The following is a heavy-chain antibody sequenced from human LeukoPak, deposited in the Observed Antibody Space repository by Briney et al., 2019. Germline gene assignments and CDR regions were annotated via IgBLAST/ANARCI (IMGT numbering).Heavy chain of an antibody. V-gene: IGHV4-4*07. D-gene: IGHD3-10*01. J-gene: IGHJ5*02. Sequence: SETLSLTCTVSDYSISSGYYWSWIRQPAGKGLEWIGRISGSGTITYNPALQSRLSISIDTSKNQFSLKLMSVTAADTAVYYCARDSGTTGEVKFDPWGQGTLVTVSS. CDR2: ISGSGTI. CDR1: DYSISSGYY. CDR3: ARDSGTTGEVKFDP.